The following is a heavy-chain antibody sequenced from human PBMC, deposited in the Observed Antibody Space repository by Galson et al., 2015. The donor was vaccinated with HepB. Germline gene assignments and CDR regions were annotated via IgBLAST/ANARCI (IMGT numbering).Heavy chain of an antibody. CDR1: GFTFSSYA. Sequence: SLRLSCAASGFTFSSYAMSWVRQAPGKGLEWVSAISGSGTRRDYADSVRGRFTISRDKSTNTLSLQMISLRVEDTAVYYCAKGPSDYVWGSSRNWFDPWGQGTLVTVSS. D-gene: IGHD3-16*02. CDR3: AKGPSDYVWGSSRNWFDP. J-gene: IGHJ5*02. CDR2: ISGSGTRR. V-gene: IGHV3-23*01.